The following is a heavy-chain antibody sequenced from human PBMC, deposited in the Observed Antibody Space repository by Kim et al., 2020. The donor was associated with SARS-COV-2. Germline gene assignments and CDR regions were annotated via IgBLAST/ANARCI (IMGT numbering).Heavy chain of an antibody. CDR3: ATDSERSGAYLDY. D-gene: IGHD3-10*01. J-gene: IGHJ4*02. Sequence: DRDSVKGRITISRGRANDTLYLQMTSLRAEDTAVYYCATDSERSGAYLDYWGQGTLVTVSS. V-gene: IGHV3-30*10.